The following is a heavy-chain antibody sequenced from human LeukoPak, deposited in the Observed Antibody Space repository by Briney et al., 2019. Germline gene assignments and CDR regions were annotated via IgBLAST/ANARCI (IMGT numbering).Heavy chain of an antibody. CDR2: IWYDGSNK. J-gene: IGHJ5*02. CDR3: AKIFHTDGYYLGEHLFDA. V-gene: IGHV3-33*06. D-gene: IGHD3-22*01. CDR1: GFTFSSYG. Sequence: GGSLRLPCAASGFTFSSYGMHWVRQAPGKGLEWVAVIWYDGSNKYYADSVKGRFTISRDNSKNTLYLQMNSLRAEDTAIYYCAKIFHTDGYYLGEHLFDAWGQGTLVTVSS.